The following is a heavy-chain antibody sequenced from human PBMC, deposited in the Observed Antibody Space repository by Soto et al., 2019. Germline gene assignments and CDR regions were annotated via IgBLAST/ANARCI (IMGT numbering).Heavy chain of an antibody. V-gene: IGHV3-33*01. Sequence: LRLSCAASGFTFSSYGMHWVRQAPGKGLEWVAVIWYDGSNKYYADSVKGRFTISRDNSKNTLYLQMNSLRAEDTAVYYCARDGRYYDSSGYGYYYYGMDVWAQGTTVTVSS. J-gene: IGHJ6*02. D-gene: IGHD3-22*01. CDR2: IWYDGSNK. CDR3: ARDGRYYDSSGYGYYYYGMDV. CDR1: GFTFSSYG.